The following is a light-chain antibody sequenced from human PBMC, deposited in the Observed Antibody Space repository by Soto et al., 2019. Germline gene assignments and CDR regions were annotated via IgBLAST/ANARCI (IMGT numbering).Light chain of an antibody. J-gene: IGKJ2*03. CDR2: GTS. CDR1: QSVSSNY. Sequence: EIVLTQSPGTLSLSLGEIATLSCRASQSVSSNYLAWYQQKPGQAPRLLIYGTSSRATGIPDRFSGSGSGTDFTLTINRLQPEDFEVYYCQQYGNSPRYSFGQGTKLEI. CDR3: QQYGNSPRYS. V-gene: IGKV3-20*01.